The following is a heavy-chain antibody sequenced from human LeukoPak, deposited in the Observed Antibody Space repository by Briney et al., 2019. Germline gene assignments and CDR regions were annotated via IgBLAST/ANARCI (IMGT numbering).Heavy chain of an antibody. CDR1: GGSISSYY. V-gene: IGHV4-4*07. D-gene: IGHD3-22*01. CDR3: ARVDEETYDSPLGDWFDP. J-gene: IGHJ5*02. Sequence: PSETLSLTCTVSGGSISSYYWSWIRQPAGKGLEWIGRIYTSGSTNYNPSLKSRVTMSVDTSKNQFSLKLSSVTAADTAVYYCARVDEETYDSPLGDWFDPWGQGTLVTVSS. CDR2: IYTSGST.